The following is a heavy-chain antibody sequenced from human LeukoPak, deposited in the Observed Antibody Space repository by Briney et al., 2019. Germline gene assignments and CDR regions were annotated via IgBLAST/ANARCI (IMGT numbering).Heavy chain of an antibody. D-gene: IGHD6-13*01. CDR3: ARTIAAAGIPFDY. J-gene: IGHJ4*02. V-gene: IGHV1-2*02. CDR2: INPNSGGT. CDR1: GYTFTGYY. Sequence: ASVKVSCKASGYTFTGYYMHWVRQAPGQGLEWIGWINPNSGGTNCAQKFQGRVTMTRDTSISTAYMELSRLRSDDTAVYYCARTIAAAGIPFDYWGQGTLVTVSS.